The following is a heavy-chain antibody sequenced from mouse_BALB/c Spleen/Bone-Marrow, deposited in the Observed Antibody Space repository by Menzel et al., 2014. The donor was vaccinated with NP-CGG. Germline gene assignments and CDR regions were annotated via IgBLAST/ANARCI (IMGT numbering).Heavy chain of an antibody. Sequence: VQLQQSGSELVKPGASVKLSCKASGYTFTDYIIHWVKQRPGKGLEWIGWFYTGCGSIKSNEKFKDRATLTADKSSSTISMELSRLKSEGFAVYFCASHEEEYGNLFAYWGQGTLVTVSA. CDR2: FYTGCGSI. V-gene: IGHV1-62-2*01. D-gene: IGHD2-10*02. CDR3: ASHEEEYGNLFAY. J-gene: IGHJ3*01. CDR1: GYTFTDYI.